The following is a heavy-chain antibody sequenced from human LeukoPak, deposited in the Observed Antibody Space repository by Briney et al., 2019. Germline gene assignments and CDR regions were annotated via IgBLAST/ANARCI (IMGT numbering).Heavy chain of an antibody. V-gene: IGHV5-51*01. CDR3: VRLSRGGRESSNYFFDY. J-gene: IGHJ4*02. D-gene: IGHD2-15*01. Sequence: PGESLNFSCKGSGYTFSNYWIAWVRPLPGTGLEYMGIIFPGKSRAIYTPSLQGRVTISVDKSFSTAYLQWSSLKNSDTANYYCVRLSRGGRESSNYFFDYWGQGTLVTVSS. CDR1: GYTFSNYW. CDR2: IFPGKSRA.